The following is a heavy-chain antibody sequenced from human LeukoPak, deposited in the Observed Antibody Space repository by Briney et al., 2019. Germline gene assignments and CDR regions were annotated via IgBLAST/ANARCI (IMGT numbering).Heavy chain of an antibody. CDR1: GFTFSSYG. CDR2: ISYDGSNK. CDR3: VKGHSSWYPGSVDY. Sequence: GGSLRLSCAASGFTFSSYGMHWVRQAPGKGLEWVAVISYDGSNKYYADSVKGRFTISRDNSKNTLYLQMNSLRAEDTAVYYCVKGHSSWYPGSVDYWGQGTLVTVSS. J-gene: IGHJ4*02. V-gene: IGHV3-30*18. D-gene: IGHD6-13*01.